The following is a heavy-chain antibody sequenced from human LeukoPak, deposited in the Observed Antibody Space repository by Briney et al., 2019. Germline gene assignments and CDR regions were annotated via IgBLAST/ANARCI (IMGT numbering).Heavy chain of an antibody. Sequence: SETLSLTCTVSGGSISSSSYYWGWIRQPPGKGLEWIGSIYYSGSTYYNPSLKSRVTISVDTSKNQFSLKLSSVTAADTAVYYCARQVPAPEQLVADAFDIWGQGTMVTVSS. CDR1: GGSISSSSYY. J-gene: IGHJ3*02. CDR2: IYYSGST. V-gene: IGHV4-39*01. CDR3: ARQVPAPEQLVADAFDI. D-gene: IGHD6-6*01.